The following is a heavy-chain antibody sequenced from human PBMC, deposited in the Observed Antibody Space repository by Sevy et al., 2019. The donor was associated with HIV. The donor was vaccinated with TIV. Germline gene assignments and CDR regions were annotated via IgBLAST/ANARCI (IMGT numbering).Heavy chain of an antibody. CDR3: AREAKLGAPLGY. J-gene: IGHJ4*02. Sequence: SETLSLTCTVSGGSISLYYWSWIRQPAGKGLEWIGQIYGSGSTSYNPSLKSRVTMSVDMSQNQISLKLTSVTAADTAVYYCAREAKLGAPLGYWGQGTLVTVSS. V-gene: IGHV4-4*07. CDR2: IYGSGST. CDR1: GGSISLYY. D-gene: IGHD3-16*01.